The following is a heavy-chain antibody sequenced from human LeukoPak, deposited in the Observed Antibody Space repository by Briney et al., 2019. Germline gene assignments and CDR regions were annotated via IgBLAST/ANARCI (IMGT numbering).Heavy chain of an antibody. J-gene: IGHJ4*02. V-gene: IGHV1-58*02. Sequence: SVKVSCKASGFTFTSSAMQWVRQARGQRLEWIGWIVVGSGNTNYAQKFQERVTITRDMSTSTAYMELSSLRSEDTAVYYCAATPTETDYYDSSGYDYWGQGTLVTVSS. CDR2: IVVGSGNT. CDR3: AATPTETDYYDSSGYDY. CDR1: GFTFTSSA. D-gene: IGHD3-22*01.